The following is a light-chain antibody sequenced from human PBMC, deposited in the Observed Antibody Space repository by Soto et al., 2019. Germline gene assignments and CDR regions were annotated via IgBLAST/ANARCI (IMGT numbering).Light chain of an antibody. V-gene: IGKV3-11*01. CDR3: QEHNS. CDR2: DAS. Sequence: ETVLTQSPATLSLSPGERATLSCRASQNVNRYVAWYQQKPGQAPRLLIYDASTRAAGVPVRFSGSGSGTDFSLSISSLEPEDFAVYYCQEHNSFGGGTKVEIK. J-gene: IGKJ4*01. CDR1: QNVNRY.